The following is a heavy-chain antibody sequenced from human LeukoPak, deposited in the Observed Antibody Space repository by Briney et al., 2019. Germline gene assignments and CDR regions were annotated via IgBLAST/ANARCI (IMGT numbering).Heavy chain of an antibody. D-gene: IGHD6-19*01. V-gene: IGHV3-21*01. Sequence: GGSLRLSCAASGFTSSSYSMNWVRQAPGKGLEWVSSISSSSRYIYYADSVKGRFTISRDNAKNSLHLQMNSLRAEDTAVYYCAREEYSSGWYHYYYMDVWGKGTTVTVSS. CDR1: GFTSSSYS. J-gene: IGHJ6*03. CDR2: ISSSSRYI. CDR3: AREEYSSGWYHYYYMDV.